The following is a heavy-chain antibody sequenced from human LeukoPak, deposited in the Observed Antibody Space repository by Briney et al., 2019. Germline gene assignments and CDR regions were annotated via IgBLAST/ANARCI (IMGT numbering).Heavy chain of an antibody. J-gene: IGHJ3*02. CDR3: ARACYDILTGYHMGPSDI. D-gene: IGHD3-9*01. CDR2: ISSSGSTI. CDR1: GFTFSDYY. V-gene: IGHV3-11*01. Sequence: GGSLRLSCAASGFTFSDYYMSWIRQAPGKGLEWVSYISSSGSTIYYADSVKGRFTISRDNAKNSLYLQMNSLRAEDTAVYYCARACYDILTGYHMGPSDIWGQGTMVTVSS.